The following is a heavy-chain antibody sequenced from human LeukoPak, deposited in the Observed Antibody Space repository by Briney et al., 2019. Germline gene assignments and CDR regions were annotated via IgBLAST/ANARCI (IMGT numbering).Heavy chain of an antibody. Sequence: AGGSLRLSCAASGFTFSRYAMSWVRQAPGKGLKWVANIKQDGSEKYYVDSVKGRFTISRDNAKNSLYLQMNSLRAEDTAVYYCARTWEYCSSTSCYTFDYWGQGTLVTVSS. CDR2: IKQDGSEK. V-gene: IGHV3-7*01. CDR3: ARTWEYCSSTSCYTFDY. J-gene: IGHJ4*02. D-gene: IGHD2-2*02. CDR1: GFTFSRYA.